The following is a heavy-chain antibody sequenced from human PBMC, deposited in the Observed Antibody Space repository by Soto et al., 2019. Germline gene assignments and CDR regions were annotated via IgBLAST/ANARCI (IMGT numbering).Heavy chain of an antibody. J-gene: IGHJ4*02. CDR3: ARGSMVRGPTPFDY. CDR1: GGSIRSYY. CDR2: VYYSGSA. D-gene: IGHD3-10*01. V-gene: IGHV4-59*01. Sequence: SETLSLTCNVSGGSIRSYYWNWIRQPPGKTLEWIGDVYYSGSANYNPSLKSRVTISVDMSRNQFSLKLNSVTAADTAVYYCARGSMVRGPTPFDYWGQGTLVTVSS.